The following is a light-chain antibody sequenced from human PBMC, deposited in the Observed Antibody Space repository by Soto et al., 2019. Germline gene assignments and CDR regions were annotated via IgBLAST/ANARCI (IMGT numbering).Light chain of an antibody. CDR1: QSVGIW. CDR3: QQYNSYPYT. Sequence: DIELTQSPSTLSASVGDRVSITCRASQSVGIWLAWYQQKRGTAPKLLIFGASTLETDVPSRFSGGGSGAEFTLTITTLQPDDFATYFCQQYNSYPYTFGQGTLLEIK. CDR2: GAS. V-gene: IGKV1-5*03. J-gene: IGKJ2*01.